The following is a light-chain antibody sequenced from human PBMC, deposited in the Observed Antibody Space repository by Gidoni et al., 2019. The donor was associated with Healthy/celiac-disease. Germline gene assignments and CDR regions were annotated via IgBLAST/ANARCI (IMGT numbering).Light chain of an antibody. J-gene: IGKJ2*01. CDR2: GAS. V-gene: IGKV3-15*01. CDR3: QQYDNWPPVT. CDR1: QSVSSN. Sequence: EIVMTQSPATLSVSPGERATLSCRASQSVSSNLAWYQRKPGQAPRLLISGASTRAAGIPARFSGSGSGTEFTLTISSLQSEDFAVYYCQQYDNWPPVTFGQXTKLEIK.